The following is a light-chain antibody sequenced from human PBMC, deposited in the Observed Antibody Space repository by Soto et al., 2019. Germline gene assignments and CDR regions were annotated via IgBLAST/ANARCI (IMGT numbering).Light chain of an antibody. J-gene: IGKJ2*01. Sequence: EIVLTQSPGTLSVSPGERATLSCRASQSVSSSLAWYQQKPGQAPRLLMYGASTRATGIPARFSGSGSGTEFTLTISSLQSEDFAVYYCQQYNNWPPYTFGQGTKLEI. CDR1: QSVSSS. CDR3: QQYNNWPPYT. CDR2: GAS. V-gene: IGKV3-15*01.